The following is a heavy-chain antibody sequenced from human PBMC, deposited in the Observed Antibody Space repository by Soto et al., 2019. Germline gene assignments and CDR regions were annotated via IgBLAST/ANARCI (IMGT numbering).Heavy chain of an antibody. J-gene: IGHJ1*01. V-gene: IGHV1-69*12. D-gene: IGHD6-19*01. CDR1: GGTFSSCA. CDR3: ARGMEQWLEH. CDR2: IIPIFGTA. Sequence: QVQLVQSGAEVKKPGSSVKVYCKSSGGTFSSCAISWVRQAPGQGLEWMGGIIPIFGTAKYAQKFQGRVTITADESTSTAYMELSSLRSEDTAVYYGARGMEQWLEHWGQGTLVTVSS.